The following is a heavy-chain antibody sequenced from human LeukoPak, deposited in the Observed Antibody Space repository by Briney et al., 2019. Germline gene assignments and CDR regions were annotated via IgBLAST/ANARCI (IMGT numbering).Heavy chain of an antibody. V-gene: IGHV3-7*04. CDR2: IKQDGTEK. CDR1: GFNFSSYW. Sequence: GGSLRLSCAAAGFNFSSYWMTWVCQAPGKGLEWVANIKQDGTEKYYVDSVKGRFTISRDNAKNSLYLQMNSLRDVDTAVYFCARPTAVTLDDAFNIWGLGTMVTVSS. CDR3: ARPTAVTLDDAFNI. J-gene: IGHJ3*02. D-gene: IGHD4-17*01.